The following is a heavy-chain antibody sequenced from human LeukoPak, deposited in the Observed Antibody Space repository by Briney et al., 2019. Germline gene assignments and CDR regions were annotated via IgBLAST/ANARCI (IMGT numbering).Heavy chain of an antibody. CDR3: ARRDWVSGAVRAFDI. D-gene: IGHD3-3*01. J-gene: IGHJ3*02. Sequence: NPGGSLRLSCVGSGFRFSNYYMSWIRQAPGKGLEWVSYISNDSVDKYYVDSVRGRFTISRDNAKKSMYLQMSGLRVEDTAVYYCARRDWVSGAVRAFDIWGQGTMVTVSS. CDR1: GFRFSNYY. V-gene: IGHV3-11*04. CDR2: ISNDSVDK.